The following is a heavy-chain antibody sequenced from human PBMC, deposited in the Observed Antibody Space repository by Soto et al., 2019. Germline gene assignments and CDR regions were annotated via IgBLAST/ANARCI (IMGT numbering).Heavy chain of an antibody. Sequence: GESLKISCNASGYTFTNNWISWVRQKPGQGLEWMGRIDPSDSRTKYNPSFEGHVTISIDKSINTAFLQWSSLRASDTAVYFCARRRGYSYDFDYWGQGTLVTVSS. J-gene: IGHJ4*02. CDR3: ARRRGYSYDFDY. CDR1: GYTFTNNW. D-gene: IGHD5-18*01. V-gene: IGHV5-10-1*01. CDR2: IDPSDSRT.